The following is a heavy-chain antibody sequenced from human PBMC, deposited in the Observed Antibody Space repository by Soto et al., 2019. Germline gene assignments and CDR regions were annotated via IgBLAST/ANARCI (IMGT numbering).Heavy chain of an antibody. CDR3: VRSWGYYFDY. CDR1: GGSISSYY. J-gene: IGHJ4*02. Sequence: QVQLQESGPGLVKPSETLSLTCTVSGGSISSYYWSWIRQPPGKGLEWIGYIYYSGSTNYNPSLKSRVTISVDTSKNQFSLKLSSVTAADTAVYYCVRSWGYYFDYWGQGTLVTVSS. D-gene: IGHD3-16*01. CDR2: IYYSGST. V-gene: IGHV4-59*01.